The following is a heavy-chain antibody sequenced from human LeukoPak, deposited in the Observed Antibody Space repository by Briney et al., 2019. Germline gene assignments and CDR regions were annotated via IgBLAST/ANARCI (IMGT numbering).Heavy chain of an antibody. CDR2: IYSGGST. CDR1: GFTVSSNY. V-gene: IGHV3-53*01. J-gene: IGHJ6*03. CDR3: ARDRSSGYFSYRDV. Sequence: PGGSLRLSCAASGFTVSSNYVRWVRQAPGKGLEWVSDIYSGGSTYYADSVKGRFTISRDNSKNTLYLQMNSLRAEDTAVYYCARDRSSGYFSYRDVWGNGTTVTVSS. D-gene: IGHD6-19*01.